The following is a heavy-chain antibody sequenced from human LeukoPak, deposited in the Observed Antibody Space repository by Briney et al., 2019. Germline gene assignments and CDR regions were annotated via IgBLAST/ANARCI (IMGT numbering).Heavy chain of an antibody. Sequence: GGSLRLSCAASGFTFSSYSMNWVRQAPGKGLEWVSSISSSSSYIYYADSVKGRFTISRDNAKNSLYLQMNSLRAEDTAVYYCARDRFSSLLWFGGHAYWFDPWGQGTLVTVS. CDR1: GFTFSSYS. CDR3: ARDRFSSLLWFGGHAYWFDP. D-gene: IGHD3-10*01. J-gene: IGHJ5*02. V-gene: IGHV3-21*01. CDR2: ISSSSSYI.